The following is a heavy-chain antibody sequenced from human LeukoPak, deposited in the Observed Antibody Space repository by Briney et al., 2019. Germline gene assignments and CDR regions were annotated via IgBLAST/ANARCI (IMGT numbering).Heavy chain of an antibody. Sequence: PGGSLRLSCAASGFTFSSYTMTWVRQAQGKGLEWVSGISGSGDSTYYADSVKGRFTISRDNSKNTLHLHMMSLRAEAASVSYCAKDQTPYYWGQGTVVTVSS. V-gene: IGHV3-23*01. CDR3: AKDQTPYY. CDR1: GFTFSSYT. J-gene: IGHJ4*02. CDR2: ISGSGDST.